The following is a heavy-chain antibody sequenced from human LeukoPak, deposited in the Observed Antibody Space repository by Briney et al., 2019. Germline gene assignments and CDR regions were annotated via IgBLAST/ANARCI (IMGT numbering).Heavy chain of an antibody. CDR1: GGSVSSGSYY. CDR2: IYYSGST. D-gene: IGHD3-9*01. V-gene: IGHV4-61*01. CDR3: ASIRYFDWIDAFDI. Sequence: PSETLSLTCTVSGGSVSSGSYYWSWIRQPPGKGLEWIGYIYYSGSTNYNPSLKNRVTISVDTSKNQFSLKLSSVTAADTAVYYCASIRYFDWIDAFDIWGQGTMVTVSS. J-gene: IGHJ3*02.